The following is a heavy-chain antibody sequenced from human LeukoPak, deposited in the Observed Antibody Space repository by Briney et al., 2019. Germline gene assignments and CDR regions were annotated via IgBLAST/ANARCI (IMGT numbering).Heavy chain of an antibody. CDR2: INQDGREN. V-gene: IGHV3-7*01. CDR1: GFTCSNYW. CDR3: ASNWNYIRGYGMDV. Sequence: GGYLRLSCAASGFTCSNYWGRWVGQAPGKGRQGGANINQDGRENDYVDSGRGSFTISRDNAKNSLYLQMNSLRAEDTAVYYCASNWNYIRGYGMDVWGQGTTVTVSS. D-gene: IGHD1-7*01. J-gene: IGHJ6*02.